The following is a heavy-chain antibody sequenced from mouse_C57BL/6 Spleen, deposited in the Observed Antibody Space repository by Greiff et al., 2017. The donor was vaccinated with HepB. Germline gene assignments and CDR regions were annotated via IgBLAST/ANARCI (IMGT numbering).Heavy chain of an antibody. CDR1: GFTFSSYA. D-gene: IGHD3-2*02. CDR3: ARDCSSGYVPFAY. CDR2: ISDGGSYT. J-gene: IGHJ3*01. Sequence: EVKLMESGGGLVKPGGSLKLSCAASGFTFSSYAMSWVRQTPEKRLEWVATISDGGSYTYYPDNVKGRFTITRDNAKNNLYLQMSQLKSGDTAMYYCARDCSSGYVPFAYWGQGTLVTVSA. V-gene: IGHV5-4*01.